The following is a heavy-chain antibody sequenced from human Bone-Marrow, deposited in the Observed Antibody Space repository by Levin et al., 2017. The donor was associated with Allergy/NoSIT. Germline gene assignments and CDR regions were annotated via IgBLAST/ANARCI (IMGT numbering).Heavy chain of an antibody. Sequence: ETLSLTCAASGFTVSSNYMSWVRQAPGKGLEWVSVIYSGGSTYYADSVKGRFTISRDNSKNTLYLQMNSLRAEDTAVYYCAGDGSSSKFDYWGQGTLVTVSS. CDR3: AGDGSSSKFDY. V-gene: IGHV3-53*01. CDR2: IYSGGST. CDR1: GFTVSSNY. D-gene: IGHD6-13*01. J-gene: IGHJ4*02.